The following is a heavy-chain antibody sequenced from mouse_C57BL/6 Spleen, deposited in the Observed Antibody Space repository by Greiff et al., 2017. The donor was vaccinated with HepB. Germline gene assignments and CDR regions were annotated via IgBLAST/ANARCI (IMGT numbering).Heavy chain of an antibody. J-gene: IGHJ2*01. D-gene: IGHD2-5*01. V-gene: IGHV1-82*01. CDR1: GYAFSSSW. CDR2: IYPGDGDT. Sequence: QVQLQQSGPELVKPGASVKISCKASGYAFSSSWMNWVKQRPGKGLEWIGRIYPGDGDTNYNGKFKGKATLTADKSSSTAYMQLSSLTSEDSAVYLCARKATIVTTSYFDYWGQGTTLTVSS. CDR3: ARKATIVTTSYFDY.